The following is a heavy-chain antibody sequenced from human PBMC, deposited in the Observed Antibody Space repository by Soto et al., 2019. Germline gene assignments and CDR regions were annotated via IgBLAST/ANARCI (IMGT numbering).Heavy chain of an antibody. Sequence: HPGGSLRLSCAASGLTFSTYAMTWVRQAPGKGLQWVSVISGSGGDTYYADSVKGRFTISRDNSKNTLFLQMNSLRAEDTAVYYCAKDDRDDYIWSSDPFDPWGQGTLVTVSS. CDR1: GLTFSTYA. D-gene: IGHD3-16*01. CDR3: AKDDRDDYIWSSDPFDP. V-gene: IGHV3-23*01. CDR2: ISGSGGDT. J-gene: IGHJ5*02.